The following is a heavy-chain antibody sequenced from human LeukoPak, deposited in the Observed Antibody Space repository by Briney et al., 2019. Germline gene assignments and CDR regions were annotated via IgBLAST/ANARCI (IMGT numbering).Heavy chain of an antibody. Sequence: ASVKVSCKASGYTFTGYYMHWVRQAPGQGLEWMGWINPNSGGTNYAQKFQGRVTMTRDTSISTAYMELSRLRSDDTAVCYCARDTYYHDSSGSDPWGQVTLVTVAS. D-gene: IGHD3-22*01. J-gene: IGHJ5*02. V-gene: IGHV1-2*02. CDR2: INPNSGGT. CDR1: GYTFTGYY. CDR3: ARDTYYHDSSGSDP.